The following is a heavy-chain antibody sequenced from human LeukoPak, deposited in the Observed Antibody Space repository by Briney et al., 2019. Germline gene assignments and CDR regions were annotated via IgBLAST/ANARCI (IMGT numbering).Heavy chain of an antibody. Sequence: PGGSLRLSCAASGFTVSSNYMSWVRQAPGKGLEWVSVIYSGGSTYYADSVKGRFTISRDNSKNTLYLQMNSLRAEDTAVYYCARSILGYEFDIWGQGTMVTVSS. CDR1: GFTVSSNY. CDR2: IYSGGST. D-gene: IGHD6-13*01. J-gene: IGHJ3*02. V-gene: IGHV3-66*01. CDR3: ARSILGYEFDI.